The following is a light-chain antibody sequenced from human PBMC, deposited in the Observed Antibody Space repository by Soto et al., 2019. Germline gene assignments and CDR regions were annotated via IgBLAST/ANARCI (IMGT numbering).Light chain of an antibody. CDR1: SSNIGSNT. V-gene: IGLV1-44*01. J-gene: IGLJ2*01. CDR2: YNN. Sequence: QSVLTQPPSASGTPGQRVTISCSGGSSNIGSNTVNWYQQLPGTAPKLLIYYNNRRPSGVHDRVSGSKSGTSASLAISGLQSEDEADYYCAAWDDSLNGPVFGGGTKLTVL. CDR3: AAWDDSLNGPV.